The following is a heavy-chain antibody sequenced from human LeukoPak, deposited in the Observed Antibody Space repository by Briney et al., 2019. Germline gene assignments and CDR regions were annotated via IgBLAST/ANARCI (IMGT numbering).Heavy chain of an antibody. CDR3: ARADYYDSSGYCPSDY. CDR1: GGTFSSYA. J-gene: IGHJ4*02. CDR2: IIPIFGTA. Sequence: GASVKVSCKASGGTFSSYAISWVRQAPGQGLEWMGGIIPIFGTANYAQKFQGRVTITTDESTSTAYMELSSLRSEDTAVYYCARADYYDSSGYCPSDYWGREPWSPSPQ. D-gene: IGHD3-22*01. V-gene: IGHV1-69*05.